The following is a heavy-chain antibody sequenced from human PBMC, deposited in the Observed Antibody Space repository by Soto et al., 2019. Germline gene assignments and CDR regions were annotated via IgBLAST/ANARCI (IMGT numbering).Heavy chain of an antibody. CDR3: AREDSIIIPAVSDF. Sequence: PGGSLRLSCTVSGFAFNNYGINWVRQAPGKGLEWVSSISKSDYTYYSDSVKGRLAISRGNAKSSVSLQMNTLRVEDTAVYYCAREDSIIIPAVSDFWGQGTLVTVSS. J-gene: IGHJ4*02. V-gene: IGHV3-21*01. D-gene: IGHD2-2*01. CDR2: ISKSDYT. CDR1: GFAFNNYG.